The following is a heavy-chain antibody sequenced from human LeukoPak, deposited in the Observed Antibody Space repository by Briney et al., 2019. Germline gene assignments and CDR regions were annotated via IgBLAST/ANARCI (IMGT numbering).Heavy chain of an antibody. Sequence: AASVKVSCKASGYTFTNYGITWVRQAPGQGLEWMGWISGYQGSTKYAQNFQGRVTMTIDTSTSTAYMDLRSLRSDDTAIYFCARSDLGTITAGPFNNWGQGTLVAVSS. CDR3: ARSDLGTITAGPFNN. J-gene: IGHJ4*02. CDR1: GYTFTNYG. CDR2: ISGYQGST. V-gene: IGHV1-18*01. D-gene: IGHD5-24*01.